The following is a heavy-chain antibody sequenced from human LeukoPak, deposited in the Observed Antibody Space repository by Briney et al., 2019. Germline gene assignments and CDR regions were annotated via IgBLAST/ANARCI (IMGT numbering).Heavy chain of an antibody. J-gene: IGHJ6*02. CDR1: GFIFSDHY. D-gene: IGHD6-13*01. CDR3: ARAASSQYNYYYGMDV. CDR2: TRNKAKSFTT. Sequence: GGSLTLSCAAYGFIFSDHYMDWVRQAPGKGLEWVGRTRNKAKSFTTEYAASVKGRFTVSRDDSKNSLYLQMNSLKSEDTAVYYCARAASSQYNYYYGMDVWGQGTTVIVSS. V-gene: IGHV3-72*01.